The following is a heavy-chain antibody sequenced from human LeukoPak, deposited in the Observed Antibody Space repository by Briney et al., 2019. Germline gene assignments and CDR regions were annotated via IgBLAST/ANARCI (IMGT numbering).Heavy chain of an antibody. Sequence: SETLSLSCAVYGESFNTYYWTWIRQPPGKGLEWIGEINRSGSINYNPSLKSRVTMSVDTSKNQLSLTLTSVTAADTAVYYCTATPYRDGPLNYWGQGTLLTVSS. CDR1: GESFNTYY. J-gene: IGHJ4*02. V-gene: IGHV4-34*01. CDR2: INRSGSI. CDR3: TATPYRDGPLNY. D-gene: IGHD5-24*01.